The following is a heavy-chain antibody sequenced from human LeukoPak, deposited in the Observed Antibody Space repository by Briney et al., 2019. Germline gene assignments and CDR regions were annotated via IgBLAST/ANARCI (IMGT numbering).Heavy chain of an antibody. CDR1: GFTFSSYG. CDR3: ARGVLSYGDYGVPDY. Sequence: GRSLRLSCAASGFTFSSYGMHWVRQAPGKGLEWVAVIWYDGSNKYYADSVKGRFTISRDNSKNTLYLQMNSLRAEDTAVYYCARGVLSYGDYGVPDYWGQGTLVTVSS. CDR2: IWYDGSNK. J-gene: IGHJ4*02. V-gene: IGHV3-33*01. D-gene: IGHD4-17*01.